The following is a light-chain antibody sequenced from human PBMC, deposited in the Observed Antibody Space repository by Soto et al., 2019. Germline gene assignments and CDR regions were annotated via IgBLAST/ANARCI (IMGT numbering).Light chain of an antibody. CDR2: DAS. CDR1: QDISNY. CDR3: QQYDNLPPEFT. Sequence: DTRLTQSPSSLSASVGDRVTITCQASQDISNYLNWYQQKPGKAPKLLIYDASNLETGVPSRFSGSGSGTDFTFTISSLQPEDIATYYCQQYDNLPPEFTFGPGTKVDIK. V-gene: IGKV1-33*01. J-gene: IGKJ3*01.